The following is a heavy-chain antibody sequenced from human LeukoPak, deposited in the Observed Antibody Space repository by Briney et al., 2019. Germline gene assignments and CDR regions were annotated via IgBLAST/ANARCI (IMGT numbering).Heavy chain of an antibody. CDR2: IYPRDGST. V-gene: IGHV1-46*01. Sequence: ASVKVSCKASGYTFTSNYIHWVRQSPGQGLEWMGMIYPRDGSTSYAQKFQGRVTVTRDTSTSTVHMELSGLRSEDTAVYYCARDQEGFDYWGQGTLVTVSS. J-gene: IGHJ4*02. CDR3: ARDQEGFDY. CDR1: GYTFTSNY.